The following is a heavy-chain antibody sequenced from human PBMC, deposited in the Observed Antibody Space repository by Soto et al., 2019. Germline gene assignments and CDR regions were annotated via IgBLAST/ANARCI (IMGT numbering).Heavy chain of an antibody. Sequence: EVQVVESGGGLVQPGGSLRLSCAASGFTFSSDSLNWVRQAPGKGLEWVSYISSRSGTKFYADSVKGRFTISRDNARNSLYLQMNSLRAEDTAVYYCARDIDGGGQGTLVTVSS. CDR1: GFTFSSDS. V-gene: IGHV3-48*01. CDR2: ISSRSGTK. CDR3: ARDIDG. J-gene: IGHJ4*02. D-gene: IGHD2-15*01.